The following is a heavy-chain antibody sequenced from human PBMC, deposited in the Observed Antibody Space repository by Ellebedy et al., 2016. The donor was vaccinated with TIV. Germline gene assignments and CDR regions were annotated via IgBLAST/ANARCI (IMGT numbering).Heavy chain of an antibody. V-gene: IGHV3-23*01. J-gene: IGHJ3*01. Sequence: GESLKISCAASGFTFSSYALTWVRRAPGKGLEWVSAITVRSIETFYADSVKGRFAISRDDSRNTLYLQLSSLRAEDAAVYYCARGRRDFDVWGQGTKVTVAS. CDR1: GFTFSSYA. CDR3: ARGRRDFDV. D-gene: IGHD1-14*01. CDR2: ITVRSIET.